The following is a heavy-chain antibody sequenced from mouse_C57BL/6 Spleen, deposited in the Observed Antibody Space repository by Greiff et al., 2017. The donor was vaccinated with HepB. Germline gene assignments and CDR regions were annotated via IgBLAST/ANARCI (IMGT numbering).Heavy chain of an antibody. V-gene: IGHV1-26*01. CDR3: VHYSNYVYAMDY. Sequence: EVQLQQSGPELVKPGASVKISCKASGYTFTDYYMNWVKQSHGKSLEWIGDINPNNGGTSYNQKFKGKATLTVDKSSSTAYMELRSLTSEDSAVYYCVHYSNYVYAMDYWGQGTSVTVSS. D-gene: IGHD2-5*01. CDR2: INPNNGGT. J-gene: IGHJ4*01. CDR1: GYTFTDYY.